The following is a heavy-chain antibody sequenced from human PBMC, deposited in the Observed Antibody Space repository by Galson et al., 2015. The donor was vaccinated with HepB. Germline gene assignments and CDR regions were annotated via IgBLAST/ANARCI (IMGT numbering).Heavy chain of an antibody. CDR3: ARERLPFDAFDI. D-gene: IGHD2-15*01. J-gene: IGHJ3*02. CDR1: GFSFSTHG. CDR2: IWVDGINK. V-gene: IGHV3-33*01. Sequence: SLRLSCAASGFSFSTHGMHWVRPAPGTGLAGVAVIWVDGINKYYADSVKGRFTISKDNSKNTLYLQMNSLRVEDTAVYYCARERLPFDAFDIWGQGTRVTVSS.